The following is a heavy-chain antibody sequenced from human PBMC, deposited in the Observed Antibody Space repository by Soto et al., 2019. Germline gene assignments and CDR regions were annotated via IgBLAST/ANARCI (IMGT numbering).Heavy chain of an antibody. CDR3: ARGWGEAFDY. CDR2: INYSGST. D-gene: IGHD3-16*01. V-gene: IGHV4-59*01. Sequence: QVQLQESGPGLVKPSETLSLTCTVSGGSFSSYYWSWIRQPPGKGLEWIGYINYSGSTNYNPSLTSRVTISVDTSKTPFSPKPTSVTAADTAVYYCARGWGEAFDYWGQGTLVTVSS. J-gene: IGHJ4*02. CDR1: GGSFSSYY.